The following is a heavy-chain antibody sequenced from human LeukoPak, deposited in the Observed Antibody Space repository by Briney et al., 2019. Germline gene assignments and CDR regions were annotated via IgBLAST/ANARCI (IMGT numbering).Heavy chain of an antibody. D-gene: IGHD6-13*01. V-gene: IGHV3-30*03. CDR3: ALQGYLVAFEY. CDR2: ISYDGSNK. J-gene: IGHJ4*02. Sequence: GGSLRLSCAASGFTFSSYGMHWVRQAPGKGLEWVAVISYDGSNKYYADSVKGRFTISRDNAKNSLYLQMNSLRAEDTAVYYCALQGYLVAFEYWGRGTLVTVSS. CDR1: GFTFSSYG.